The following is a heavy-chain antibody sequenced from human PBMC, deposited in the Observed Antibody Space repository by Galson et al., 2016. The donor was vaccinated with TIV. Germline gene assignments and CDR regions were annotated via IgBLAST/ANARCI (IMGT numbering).Heavy chain of an antibody. J-gene: IGHJ6*02. D-gene: IGHD5-18*01. CDR1: GDTFLSYP. CDR3: AKDRNTAMYTYHQYYGMDV. V-gene: IGHV1-69*13. CDR2: FIPLFGTP. Sequence: SVKVSCNASGDTFLSYPFNWVRQAPGQGLEWMGGFIPLFGTPNYAQKFQGRVTITADESTSTVHMELSSLRSEDTAVYYCAKDRNTAMYTYHQYYGMDVWGQGTTVTVSS.